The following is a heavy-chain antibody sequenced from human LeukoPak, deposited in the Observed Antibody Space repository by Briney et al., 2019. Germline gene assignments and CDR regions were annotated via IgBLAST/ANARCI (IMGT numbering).Heavy chain of an antibody. CDR1: GFTFSSYA. Sequence: PGGSLRLSCAASGFTFSSYAMHWVRQAPGKGLEWVAVISYDGSNKYYADSVKGRFTISRDNSKNTLYLQMNSLRAEDTAVYYSSLEGSGWYRYFQHWGQGTLVTVSS. J-gene: IGHJ1*01. CDR2: ISYDGSNK. V-gene: IGHV3-30-3*01. D-gene: IGHD6-13*01. CDR3: SLEGSGWYRYFQH.